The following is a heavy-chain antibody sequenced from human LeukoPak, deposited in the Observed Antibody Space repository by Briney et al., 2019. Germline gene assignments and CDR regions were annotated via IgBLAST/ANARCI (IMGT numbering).Heavy chain of an antibody. CDR1: GFTFSSYG. Sequence: GGSLRLSCAASGFTFSSYGMHWVRQAPGKGLEWVAVISYDGSNKYYADSVKGRFTISRDNSKNTLYLQMSSLRAEGTAVYYCARVIPYSGYDSSVGAFDIWGQGTMVTVSS. J-gene: IGHJ3*02. D-gene: IGHD5-12*01. CDR3: ARVIPYSGYDSSVGAFDI. V-gene: IGHV3-30*03. CDR2: ISYDGSNK.